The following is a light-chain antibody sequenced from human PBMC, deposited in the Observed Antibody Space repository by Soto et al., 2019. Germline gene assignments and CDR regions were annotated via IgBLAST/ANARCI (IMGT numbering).Light chain of an antibody. V-gene: IGKV1-39*01. CDR2: AAS. CDR3: QQSDSTPLT. J-gene: IGKJ4*01. Sequence: DIHMTQSPSSLSASVGDRVTITCRASQSISSYLHWYQQKPGKAPKLLIYAASSLQSGVPSRFSGSGSGTDFTRTISSLQPEDFATYYCQQSDSTPLTCGGGTKVESK. CDR1: QSISSY.